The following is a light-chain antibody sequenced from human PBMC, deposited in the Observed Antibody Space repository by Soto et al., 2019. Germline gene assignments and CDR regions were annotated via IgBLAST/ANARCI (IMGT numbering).Light chain of an antibody. V-gene: IGLV4-69*01. CDR2: LNSDGSH. J-gene: IGLJ2*01. Sequence: QPVLTQSPSASASPGASVKLTCTLSSGHSSYAIAWHQQQPEKGPRYLMKLNSDGSHSKGDGIPDRFSGSSSGAERYLTISGLQSEDEADYYCQTWGSGTVVFGGGTQLTVL. CDR3: QTWGSGTVV. CDR1: SGHSSYA.